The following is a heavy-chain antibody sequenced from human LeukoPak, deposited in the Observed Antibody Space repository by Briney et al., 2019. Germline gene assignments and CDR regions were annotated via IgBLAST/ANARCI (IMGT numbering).Heavy chain of an antibody. Sequence: PGGSLRLSCAASGFTFSSYGMHWVRQAPGKGLEWVAFIRYDGSNKYYADSMKGRFTISRDNSKNTLFLQMNSLRAEDTAVYYCAKDFYSGYDYFSYYMDVWGKGTTVTISS. D-gene: IGHD5-12*01. CDR1: GFTFSSYG. CDR2: IRYDGSNK. J-gene: IGHJ6*03. CDR3: AKDFYSGYDYFSYYMDV. V-gene: IGHV3-30*02.